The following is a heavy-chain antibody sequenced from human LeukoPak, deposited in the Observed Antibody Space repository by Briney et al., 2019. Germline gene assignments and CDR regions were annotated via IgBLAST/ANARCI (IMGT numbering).Heavy chain of an antibody. Sequence: SETLSLTCAAYGGSLSGYYWSWIRQPPGKGLKWIGEINHSGSTRYNPSLKSRVTISVDTSKNQFSLKLNSVAAADTAVYYCARSRIGWFDPWGQGTLVTVSS. V-gene: IGHV4-34*01. CDR2: INHSGST. D-gene: IGHD1-26*01. J-gene: IGHJ5*02. CDR1: GGSLSGYY. CDR3: ARSRIGWFDP.